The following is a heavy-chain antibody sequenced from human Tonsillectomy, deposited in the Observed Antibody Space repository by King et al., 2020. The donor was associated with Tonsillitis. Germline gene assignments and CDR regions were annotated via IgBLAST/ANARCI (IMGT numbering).Heavy chain of an antibody. D-gene: IGHD5-18*01. V-gene: IGHV1-2*02. CDR1: GYTFTGYY. CDR3: ARGVGGYSYGLFNY. Sequence: VQLVESGAEVKKPGASVKVSCKASGYTFTGYYIHWVRQAPGQGLEWMGWINPNSGGTNYAQMFHTRVTMTRDASVNTAYMELSRLRSDDTAVYYCARGVGGYSYGLFNYWGQGTLVTVSS. CDR2: INPNSGGT. J-gene: IGHJ4*02.